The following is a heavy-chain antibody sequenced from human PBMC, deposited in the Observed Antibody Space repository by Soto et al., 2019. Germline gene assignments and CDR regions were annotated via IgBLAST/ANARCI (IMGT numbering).Heavy chain of an antibody. V-gene: IGHV3-30-3*01. CDR3: AKVSRPSRISTPDFDY. Sequence: GGSLRLSCAASGFTLSSYSIHWVRQAPGKGLNWVAVISYDGNTQFYGDSVKGRFIVSRDNSRNTLYLQLNNLQAEDTAVYYCAKVSRPSRISTPDFDYWGQGTLVTVSS. CDR2: ISYDGNTQ. J-gene: IGHJ4*02. CDR1: GFTLSSYS.